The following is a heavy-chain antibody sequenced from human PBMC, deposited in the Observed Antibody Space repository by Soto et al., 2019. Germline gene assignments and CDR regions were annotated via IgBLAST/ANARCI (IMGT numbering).Heavy chain of an antibody. CDR2: ITGGGGST. V-gene: IGHV3-23*01. CDR3: AKESGVLQWLVRGSFDY. D-gene: IGHD6-19*01. J-gene: IGHJ4*02. CDR1: GFTFDDYA. Sequence: PGGSLRLSCAASGFTFDDYAMHWVRQAPGKGLEWVSAITGGGGSTYYADSVKGRFTISRDNSKNTLYLQVNSLRGEDTAVYYCAKESGVLQWLVRGSFDYWGQGALVTVSS.